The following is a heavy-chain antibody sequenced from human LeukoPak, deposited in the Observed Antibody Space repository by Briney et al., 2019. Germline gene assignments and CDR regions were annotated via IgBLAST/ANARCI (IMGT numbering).Heavy chain of an antibody. CDR3: AKDEIAVAGTYFDY. CDR2: ISSTSSYI. Sequence: GGSLRLSCAASGFTFSDYSMIWVRQAPGKGLEWVSCISSTSSYIYYADSLKGRFTISRDNSNNTLYLQMSSLRAEDTAVYYCAKDEIAVAGTYFDYWGQGTLVTVSS. D-gene: IGHD6-19*01. V-gene: IGHV3-21*01. J-gene: IGHJ4*02. CDR1: GFTFSDYS.